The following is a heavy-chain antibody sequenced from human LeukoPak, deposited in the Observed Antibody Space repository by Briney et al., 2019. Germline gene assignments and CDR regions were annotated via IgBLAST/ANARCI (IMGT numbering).Heavy chain of an antibody. D-gene: IGHD3-22*01. Sequence: GGSLRLSCAASGFTFSSYEMNWVRQAPGKGLEWVSYISSSGSTIYYADSVKGRFTISRDNAKNSLYLQMNSLRAEDTAVYYCAREGAWGYYYDSSGYINAGYFDYWGQGTLVTVSS. CDR2: ISSSGSTI. CDR1: GFTFSSYE. J-gene: IGHJ4*02. CDR3: AREGAWGYYYDSSGYINAGYFDY. V-gene: IGHV3-48*03.